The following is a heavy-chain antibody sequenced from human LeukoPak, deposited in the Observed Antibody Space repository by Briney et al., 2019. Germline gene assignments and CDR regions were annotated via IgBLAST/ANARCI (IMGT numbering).Heavy chain of an antibody. CDR3: ARDTRYCSGGGCYVGYHFDY. CDR1: GFTFSSYE. Sequence: PGGSLRLSCAASGFTFSSYEMNWVRQAPGKGLEWVSYISSSGSTIYYADSVKGRFTISRDNAKNSLFLQMNSLRAEDTAVYYCARDTRYCSGGGCYVGYHFDYWGQGTLVTVSS. CDR2: ISSSGSTI. J-gene: IGHJ4*02. V-gene: IGHV3-48*03. D-gene: IGHD2-15*01.